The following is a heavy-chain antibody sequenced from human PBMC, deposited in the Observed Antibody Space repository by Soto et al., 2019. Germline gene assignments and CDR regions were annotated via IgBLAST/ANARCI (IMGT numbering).Heavy chain of an antibody. CDR3: ARDYYDNSGYGPFDY. Sequence: GGSLRLSCAASGFTFSSYAMHWVRQAPGQGLEWVAVISYDGSNKYYADSVKGRFTISRDNSKSTLYLQMNSLRAEDTAVYYCARDYYDNSGYGPFDYWGQGTLVTVSS. V-gene: IGHV3-30-3*01. D-gene: IGHD3-22*01. J-gene: IGHJ4*02. CDR1: GFTFSSYA. CDR2: ISYDGSNK.